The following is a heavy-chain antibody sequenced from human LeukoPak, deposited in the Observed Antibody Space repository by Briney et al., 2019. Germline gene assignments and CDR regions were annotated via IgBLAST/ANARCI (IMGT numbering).Heavy chain of an antibody. CDR1: GGSFSGYY. CDR2: INHSGST. V-gene: IGHV4-34*01. CDR3: ARLPMSAWELPTHYFDY. Sequence: SETLSLTCAVCGGSFSGYYWSWIRQPPGKGLEWIGEINHSGSTNYNPSLKSRVTISVDTSKNQFSLKLSSVTAADTAVYYCARLPMSAWELPTHYFDYWGQGTLVTVSS. D-gene: IGHD1-26*01. J-gene: IGHJ4*02.